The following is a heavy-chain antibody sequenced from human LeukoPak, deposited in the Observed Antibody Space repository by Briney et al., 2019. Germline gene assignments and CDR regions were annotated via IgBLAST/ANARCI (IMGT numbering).Heavy chain of an antibody. CDR2: ISYDGSNK. Sequence: GGSLRLSCAASGFTFDDYAIHWVRQAPGKGLEWVAVISYDGSNKYYADSVKGRFTISRDNFKNTLYLQMNSLRAEDTAVYYCARDFSLRNVDIVATIGSYWGQGTLVTVSS. D-gene: IGHD5-12*01. V-gene: IGHV3-30-3*01. J-gene: IGHJ4*02. CDR3: ARDFSLRNVDIVATIGSY. CDR1: GFTFDDYA.